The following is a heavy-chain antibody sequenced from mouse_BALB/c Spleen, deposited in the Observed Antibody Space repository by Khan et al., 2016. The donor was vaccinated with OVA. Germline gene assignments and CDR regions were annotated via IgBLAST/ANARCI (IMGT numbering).Heavy chain of an antibody. J-gene: IGHJ4*01. D-gene: IGHD2-14*01. CDR2: INTHSGVP. Sequence: QIQLVQSGPELKKPGETVRISCKASGYTFTTAGIQWVQKMPGKGLKWIGWINTHSGVPKYAEDFKGRFAFSLEISVNTAYLQITNLTNEDTATYFYARGGAACYRNDGGAMEYWGQGTSVTVSS. CDR3: ARGGAACYRNDGGAMEY. V-gene: IGHV9-4*02. CDR1: GYTFTTAG.